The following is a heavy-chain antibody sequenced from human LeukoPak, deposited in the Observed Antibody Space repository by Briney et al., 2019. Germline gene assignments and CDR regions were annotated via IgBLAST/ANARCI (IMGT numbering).Heavy chain of an antibody. CDR1: GGSISSYY. Sequence: SETLSLTCTVSGGSISSYYWSWIRQPPGKGLEWIGHIYYSGSTNYNPSLKSRVTISVDTSKNQFSLKLSPVTAADTAVYYCARERYSSGWYGDYFDYWGQGTLVTVSS. J-gene: IGHJ4*02. D-gene: IGHD6-19*01. CDR3: ARERYSSGWYGDYFDY. CDR2: IYYSGST. V-gene: IGHV4-59*01.